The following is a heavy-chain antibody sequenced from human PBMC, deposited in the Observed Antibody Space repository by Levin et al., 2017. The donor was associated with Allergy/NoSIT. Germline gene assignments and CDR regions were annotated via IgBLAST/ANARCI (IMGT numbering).Heavy chain of an antibody. Sequence: SGPTLVKPTQTLTLTCTFSGFSLTTSAMCVSWIRQPPGKALEWLARIDWDDDKFYSTSLKTRLSISKDTSKNQVVLTMTNMDPVDTATYSCARSSPGGFRYGHHFDYWGQGTLVAVSS. J-gene: IGHJ4*02. V-gene: IGHV2-70*17. D-gene: IGHD5-18*01. CDR2: IDWDDDK. CDR3: ARSSPGGFRYGHHFDY. CDR1: GFSLTTSAMC.